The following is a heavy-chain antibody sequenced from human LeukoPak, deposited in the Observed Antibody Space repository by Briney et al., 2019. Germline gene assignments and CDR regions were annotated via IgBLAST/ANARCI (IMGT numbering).Heavy chain of an antibody. CDR2: IKSKADGETI. Sequence: GGSLRLSCAASGFTFSTYAMSWVRQAPGKGLEWVGRIKSKADGETIDYAAPVKGRFTFSRDDSKNMLYLQMNSLKSEDTAVYYCSTLTSRGLSDSWGQGTLVTVSS. CDR3: STLTSRGLSDS. D-gene: IGHD1-20*01. J-gene: IGHJ4*02. CDR1: GFTFSTYA. V-gene: IGHV3-15*01.